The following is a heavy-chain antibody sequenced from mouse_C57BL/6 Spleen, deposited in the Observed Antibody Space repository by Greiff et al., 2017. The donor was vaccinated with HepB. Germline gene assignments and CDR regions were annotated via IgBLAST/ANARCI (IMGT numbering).Heavy chain of an antibody. CDR2: INPNNGGT. CDR1: GYTFTDYY. D-gene: IGHD4-1*02. J-gene: IGHJ4*01. CDR3: ARSQLAYAMDY. V-gene: IGHV1-26*01. Sequence: VQLQQSGPELVKPGASVKISCKASGYTFTDYYMNWVKQSHGKSLEWIGDINPNNGGTSYNQKFKGKATLTVDKSSSTAYMELRSLTSEDSAVYYCARSQLAYAMDYWGQGTSVTVSS.